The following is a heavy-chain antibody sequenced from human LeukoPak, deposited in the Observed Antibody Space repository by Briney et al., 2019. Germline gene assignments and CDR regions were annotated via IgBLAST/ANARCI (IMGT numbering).Heavy chain of an antibody. CDR1: GYTFTSYA. Sequence: GASVKVSCKASGYTFTSYAMNWVRLAPGQGLEWMGWINTNTGNPTYAQGFTGRFVFSLDTSVSTAYLQISSLKAEDTAVYYCARVPLRFLEWLSHHDAFDIWGQGTMVTVSS. CDR3: ARVPLRFLEWLSHHDAFDI. V-gene: IGHV7-4-1*02. J-gene: IGHJ3*02. CDR2: INTNTGNP. D-gene: IGHD3-3*01.